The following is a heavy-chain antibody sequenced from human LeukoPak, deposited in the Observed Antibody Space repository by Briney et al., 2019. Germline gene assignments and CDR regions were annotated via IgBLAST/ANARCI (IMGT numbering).Heavy chain of an antibody. CDR3: ASRGYSYGYHPSIDY. J-gene: IGHJ4*02. Sequence: SQTLSLTCTVSGGSISSGDYYWSWIRQPPGKGLEWIGYIYYSGSTYYNPSLKSRVTISVDTSRNQFSLKLSSVTAADTAVYYCASRGYSYGYHPSIDYWGQGTLVTVSS. D-gene: IGHD5-18*01. CDR1: GGSISSGDYY. CDR2: IYYSGST. V-gene: IGHV4-30-4*08.